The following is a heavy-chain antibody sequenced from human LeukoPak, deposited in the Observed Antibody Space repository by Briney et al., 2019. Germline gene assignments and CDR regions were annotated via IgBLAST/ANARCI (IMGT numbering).Heavy chain of an antibody. J-gene: IGHJ4*02. D-gene: IGHD6-6*01. CDR1: GYSFTSCW. CDR2: IYPGDSDT. CDR3: ARQYVYSSSFFGY. Sequence: GESLKISCKGSGYSFTSCWIGWVRQMPGKGLEWMGIIYPGDSDTRYSPSFQGQVTISADKSISTAYLQWSSLKASDTAMYYCARQYVYSSSFFGYWGQGTLVTVSS. V-gene: IGHV5-51*01.